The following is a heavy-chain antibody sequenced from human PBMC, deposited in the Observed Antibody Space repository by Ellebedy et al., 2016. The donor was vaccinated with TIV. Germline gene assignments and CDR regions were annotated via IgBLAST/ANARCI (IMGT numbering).Heavy chain of an antibody. CDR1: RFPFSSYR. Sequence: PGGSLRLSCAASRFPFSSYRMNWVRQAPGKGLEWVSFIGSSSDNMDYADSVKGRFTISRDKSTNTLTLQMNSLRGEDTALYYCAKAMSVSHPGHAFDLWGQGTLVTVSS. CDR2: IGSSSDNM. J-gene: IGHJ4*02. D-gene: IGHD5/OR15-5a*01. V-gene: IGHV3-21*01. CDR3: AKAMSVSHPGHAFDL.